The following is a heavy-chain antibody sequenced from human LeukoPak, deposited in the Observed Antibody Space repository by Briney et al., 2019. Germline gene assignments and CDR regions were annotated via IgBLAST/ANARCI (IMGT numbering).Heavy chain of an antibody. CDR3: ASFPWDLRPT. CDR2: ISYDGSNK. CDR1: GFTFSSYA. J-gene: IGHJ4*02. Sequence: PGRSLRLSCAASGFTFSSYAMHWVRQAPGKGLEWVAVISYDGSNKYYADSVKGRFTISRDNSKNTLYLQMNSLRAEDTAVYYCASFPWDLRPTWGQGTLVSVAS. V-gene: IGHV3-30-3*01. D-gene: IGHD1-26*01.